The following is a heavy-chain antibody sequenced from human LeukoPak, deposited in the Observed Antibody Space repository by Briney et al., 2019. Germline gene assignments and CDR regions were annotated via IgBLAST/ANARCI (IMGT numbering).Heavy chain of an antibody. D-gene: IGHD6-13*01. CDR3: PKFRAGNTQLVLRYFDL. CDR2: INHSGST. CDR1: GGSFSGYY. J-gene: IGHJ2*01. V-gene: IGHV4-34*01. Sequence: SEALSLTCAVYGGSFSGYYWSWIRQPPGKGLEWIGEINHSGSTNYNPSLKSRVTISVDTSKNQFSLKLSSVTAADTAVYYCPKFRAGNTQLVLRYFDLWGRGTLVTVSS.